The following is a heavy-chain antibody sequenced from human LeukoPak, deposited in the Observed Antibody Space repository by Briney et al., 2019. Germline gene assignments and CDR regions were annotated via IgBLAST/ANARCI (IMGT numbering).Heavy chain of an antibody. D-gene: IGHD3-22*01. V-gene: IGHV4-31*03. CDR2: IYYSGST. CDR1: GGSVSSGDDS. CDR3: AATRRDGIVVVS. J-gene: IGHJ5*02. Sequence: PSQTLSLTCTVSGGSVSSGDDSWSWIRQPPGKGLEWIVYIYYSGSTYYNPSLKSRVTISVDTSKNQFSLKLSSVTAADTAVYYCAATRRDGIVVVSWGQGTLVTVSS.